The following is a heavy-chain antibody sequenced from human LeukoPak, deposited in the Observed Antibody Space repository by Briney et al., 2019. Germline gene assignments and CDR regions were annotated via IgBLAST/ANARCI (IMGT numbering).Heavy chain of an antibody. CDR3: ARGDSDVDNFDY. V-gene: IGHV4-4*02. D-gene: IGHD3/OR15-3a*01. J-gene: IGHJ4*02. Sequence: GSLRLSCAASGFTFSSYWMSWVRQAPGKGLEWIGEIYHSGSTNYNPSLKSRVTISVDKSKNQFSLKLSSVTAADTAVYYCARGDSDVDNFDYWGQGTLVTVSS. CDR2: IYHSGST. CDR1: GFTFSSYW.